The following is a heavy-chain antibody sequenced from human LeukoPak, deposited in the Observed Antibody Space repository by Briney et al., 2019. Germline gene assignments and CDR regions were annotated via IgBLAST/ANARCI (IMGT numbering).Heavy chain of an antibody. CDR1: GFPVSSNY. D-gene: IGHD3-10*01. J-gene: IGHJ4*02. Sequence: GGSLRLSCAASGFPVSSNYMSWVRQAPGKGLEWVSVIYSGGSTYYADSVKVRFTISRDNSKNRLYLQINSLRAEDTALYYCARVGLYEWFGELGPLDYWGQGTLVTVSS. CDR3: ARVGLYEWFGELGPLDY. V-gene: IGHV3-53*01. CDR2: IYSGGST.